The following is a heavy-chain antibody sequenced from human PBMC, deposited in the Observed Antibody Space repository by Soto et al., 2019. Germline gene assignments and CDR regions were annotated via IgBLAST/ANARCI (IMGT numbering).Heavy chain of an antibody. J-gene: IGHJ4*02. Sequence: SETLALTCAFSCGSLRNYYLAWIRQPPGKGLEWIGYVYYSGSTNYNPSLKSRVTISVDTSKNQFSLKLSSVTAADTAVYYCARGLGDYVGNFDCWGQGTLVTVSS. CDR1: CGSLRNYY. D-gene: IGHD3-16*01. CDR3: ARGLGDYVGNFDC. CDR2: VYYSGST. V-gene: IGHV4-59*01.